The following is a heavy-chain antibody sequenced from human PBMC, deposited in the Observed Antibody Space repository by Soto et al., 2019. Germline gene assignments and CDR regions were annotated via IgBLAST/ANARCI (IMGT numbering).Heavy chain of an antibody. Sequence: QLQLQESGSGLVKPSQTLSLTCAVSGAFISTGGYSWAWIRHPPGKGLEWIGYIYQSGSTDYNPSLKGRVTMSVDKSKNHFSLKLSPVTAADTAVYYCATGQTGYDHRVMYGLHVW. D-gene: IGHD5-12*01. CDR2: IYQSGST. CDR1: GAFISTGGYS. V-gene: IGHV4-30-2*01. CDR3: ATGQTGYDHRVMYGLHV. J-gene: IGHJ6*01.